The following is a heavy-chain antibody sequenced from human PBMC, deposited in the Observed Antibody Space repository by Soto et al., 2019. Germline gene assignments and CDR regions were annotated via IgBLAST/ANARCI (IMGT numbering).Heavy chain of an antibody. D-gene: IGHD2-15*01. V-gene: IGHV4-59*01. J-gene: IGHJ6*02. Sequence: SETLSLTCTVSGGSISSYYWSWIRQPPGKGLEWIGYIYYSRSTNYNPSLKSRVTISVDTSKNQFSLKLSSVTAAATAVYYCARMVAGSFYYYYGMDVWSQGTTVTVSS. CDR1: GGSISSYY. CDR3: ARMVAGSFYYYYGMDV. CDR2: IYYSRST.